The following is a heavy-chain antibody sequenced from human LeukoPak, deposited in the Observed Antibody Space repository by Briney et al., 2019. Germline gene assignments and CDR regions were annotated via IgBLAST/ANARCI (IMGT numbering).Heavy chain of an antibody. CDR1: GFTFRTYG. CDR2: ISYDGSNK. D-gene: IGHD6-6*01. J-gene: IGHJ4*02. V-gene: IGHV3-30*03. CDR3: ARKSLAARGMDY. Sequence: PGRSLRLSCAASGFTFRTYGMYWVRQAPGKGLEWVAAISYDGSNKYYADSVKGRLSISRDNSKNTLYLQMNSLSGEDTSVYYCARKSLAARGMDYWGQGSLVTVSS.